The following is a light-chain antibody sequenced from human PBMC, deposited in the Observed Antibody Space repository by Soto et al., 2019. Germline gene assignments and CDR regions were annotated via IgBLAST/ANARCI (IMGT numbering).Light chain of an antibody. Sequence: QSVPTQPPSASGTPGQRVIISCSGSSSNIGSNTVNWYQHLPGTAPKLLIYSTDQRPSGVPDRFSGSKSGTSASLAISGLQSEDEADYYCAAWDDSLNGLFGGGTKVTVL. J-gene: IGLJ2*01. CDR1: SSNIGSNT. CDR3: AAWDDSLNGL. CDR2: STD. V-gene: IGLV1-44*01.